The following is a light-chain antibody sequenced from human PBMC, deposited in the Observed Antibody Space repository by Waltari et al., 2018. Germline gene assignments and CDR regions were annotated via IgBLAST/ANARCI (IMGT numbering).Light chain of an antibody. CDR1: QSLLYTSNNKNY. V-gene: IGKV4-1*01. J-gene: IGKJ1*01. Sequence: DVVMTQSPDSLAVSLGERATINCKSSQSLLYTSNNKNYLAWYQQKPGQPPKILIYWASIRESGVPDRFSGSGSGTDFTLTISGLQPEDVASYFCLQYLHTPRTFGQGTKVEIK. CDR2: WAS. CDR3: LQYLHTPRT.